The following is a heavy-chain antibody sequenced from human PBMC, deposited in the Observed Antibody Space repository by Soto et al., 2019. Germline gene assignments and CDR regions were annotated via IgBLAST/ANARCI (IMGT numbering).Heavy chain of an antibody. CDR2: INHSGST. D-gene: IGHD3-16*02. J-gene: IGHJ6*03. V-gene: IGHV4-34*01. CDR3: ARGRNMITFGGVIVSYYYYMDV. CDR1: GGSFSGYY. Sequence: SETPSLTCAVYGGSFSGYYWSWIRQPPGKGLEWIGEINHSGSTNYNPSLKSRVTISVDTSKNQFSLKLSSVTAADTAVYYCARGRNMITFGGVIVSYYYYMDVWGKGTTVTVSS.